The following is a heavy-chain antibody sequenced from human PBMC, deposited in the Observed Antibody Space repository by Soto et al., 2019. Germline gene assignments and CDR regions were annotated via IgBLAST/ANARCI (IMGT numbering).Heavy chain of an antibody. CDR1: GFTFSSYA. J-gene: IGHJ4*02. CDR2: ISGSGGST. CDR3: AKLGYYDSSGYYPGVFDY. Sequence: EVQLLESGGGLVQPGGSLRLSCAASGFTFSSYAMSWVRQAPGKGLEWVSAISGSGGSTYYADSVKGRFTISRDNSKNTLYLQMNSLRAEDTAVYYCAKLGYYDSSGYYPGVFDYWGQGTLVTVSS. D-gene: IGHD3-22*01. V-gene: IGHV3-23*01.